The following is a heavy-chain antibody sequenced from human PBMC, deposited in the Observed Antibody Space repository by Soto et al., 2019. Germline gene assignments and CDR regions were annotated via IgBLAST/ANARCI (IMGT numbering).Heavy chain of an antibody. D-gene: IGHD2-15*01. J-gene: IGHJ5*02. V-gene: IGHV4-30-4*01. CDR2: IYYSGST. Sequence: SETLSLTCTVSGGSISSGDYYWSWIRQPPGKGLEWIGYIYYSGSTYYNPSLKSRVTISVDTSKNQFSLKLSSVTAADTAVYYCARRFSGSSFEDWFDPWGQGTLVTVSS. CDR1: GGSISSGDYY. CDR3: ARRFSGSSFEDWFDP.